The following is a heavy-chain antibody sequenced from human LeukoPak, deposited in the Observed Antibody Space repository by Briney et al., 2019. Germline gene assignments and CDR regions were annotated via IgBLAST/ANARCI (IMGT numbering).Heavy chain of an antibody. Sequence: PSQTLSLTCTVSGGSISSGGYYWSWIRQHPGKGLEWIGYIYYSGSTYYNPSLKSRVTISVDTSKNQFSLKLSSVTAADTAVYYCARDRVPDYGDYKGYYGMDVWGQGTTVTVSS. D-gene: IGHD4-17*01. CDR1: GGSISSGGYY. CDR3: ARDRVPDYGDYKGYYGMDV. J-gene: IGHJ6*02. V-gene: IGHV4-31*03. CDR2: IYYSGST.